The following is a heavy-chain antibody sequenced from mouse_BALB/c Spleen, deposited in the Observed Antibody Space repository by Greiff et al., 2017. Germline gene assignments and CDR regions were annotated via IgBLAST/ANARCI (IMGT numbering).Heavy chain of an antibody. CDR3: NGGRTWFAY. V-gene: IGHV14-4*02. CDR1: GFNIKDYY. CDR2: IDPENGDT. Sequence: EVQLQQSGAELVRSGASVKLSCTASGFNIKDYYMHWVKQRPEQGLEWIGWIDPENGDTEYAPKFQGKATMTADTSSNTAYLQLSSLTSEDTAVYYCNGGRTWFAYWGQGTLVTVSA. J-gene: IGHJ3*01.